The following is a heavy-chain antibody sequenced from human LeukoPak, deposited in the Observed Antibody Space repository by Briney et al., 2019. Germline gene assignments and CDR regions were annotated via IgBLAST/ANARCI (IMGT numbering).Heavy chain of an antibody. CDR3: AKEDYYYDSSGYSAFDY. CDR1: GFTFSSYG. J-gene: IGHJ4*02. Sequence: GESLRLSCAASGFTFSSYGMHWVRQAPGKGLEWVAVISYDGSNKYYADSVKGRFTISRDNSKNTLYLQMNSLRAEDTAVYYCAKEDYYYDSSGYSAFDYWGQGTLVTVSS. CDR2: ISYDGSNK. D-gene: IGHD3-22*01. V-gene: IGHV3-30*18.